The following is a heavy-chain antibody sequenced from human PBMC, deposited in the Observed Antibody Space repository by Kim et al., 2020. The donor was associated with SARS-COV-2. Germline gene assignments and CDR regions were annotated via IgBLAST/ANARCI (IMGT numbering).Heavy chain of an antibody. CDR1: GFTFSSYE. D-gene: IGHD2-2*03. Sequence: GGSLRLSCAASGFTFSSYEMNWVRQAPGKGLEWVSYISSSGSTIYYADSVKGRFTISRDNAKNSLYLQMNSLRAEDTAVYYCARWYGGDGYLDYWGQGTLVTVSS. V-gene: IGHV3-48*03. J-gene: IGHJ4*02. CDR3: ARWYGGDGYLDY. CDR2: ISSSGSTI.